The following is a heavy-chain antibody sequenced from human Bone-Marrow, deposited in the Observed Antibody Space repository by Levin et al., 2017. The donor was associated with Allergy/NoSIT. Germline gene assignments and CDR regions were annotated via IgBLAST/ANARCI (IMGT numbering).Heavy chain of an antibody. CDR2: IYPGDSDT. D-gene: IGHD3-3*01. CDR1: GYSFTSYW. CDR3: ARLPGAIFGVESYYYYMDG. Sequence: VASVKVSCKGSGYSFTSYWIGWVRQMPGKGLEWMGIIYPGDSDTRYSPSFQGQVTISADKSISTAYLQWSSLKASDTAMYYCARLPGAIFGVESYYYYMDGWGKGTTVTVSS. J-gene: IGHJ6*03. V-gene: IGHV5-51*01.